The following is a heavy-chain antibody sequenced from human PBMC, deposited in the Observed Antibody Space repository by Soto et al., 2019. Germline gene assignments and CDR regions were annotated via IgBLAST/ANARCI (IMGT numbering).Heavy chain of an antibody. V-gene: IGHV3-23*01. CDR1: GFTFSSYA. CDR2: ISGSGGST. CDR3: AKKQAGYSYGTNWFDP. Sequence: GGSLRLSCAASGFTFSSYAMSWVRQAPGKGLEWVSAISGSGGSTYYADSVKGRFTISRDNSKNTLYLQMNSLRAEDTAVYYCAKKQAGYSYGTNWFDPWGQGTLVTVSS. J-gene: IGHJ5*02. D-gene: IGHD5-18*01.